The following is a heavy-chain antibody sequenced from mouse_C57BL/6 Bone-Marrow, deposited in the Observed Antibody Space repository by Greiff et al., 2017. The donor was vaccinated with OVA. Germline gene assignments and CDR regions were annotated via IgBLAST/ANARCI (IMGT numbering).Heavy chain of an antibody. V-gene: IGHV1-82*01. Sequence: QVQLQQSGPELVKPGASVKISCKASGYAFSSSWMIWVKQRHGTGLEWIGRIYTGDGDTNYNGKFKGKATLTADKSSSTADMQLINLTTEDSAVCFCARGGGMGTDDWGQGTTLTVSS. CDR1: GYAFSSSW. CDR3: ARGGGMGTDD. CDR2: IYTGDGDT. J-gene: IGHJ2*01. D-gene: IGHD2-14*01.